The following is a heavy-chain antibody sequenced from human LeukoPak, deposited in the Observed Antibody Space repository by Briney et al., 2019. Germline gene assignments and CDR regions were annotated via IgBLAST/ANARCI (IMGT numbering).Heavy chain of an antibody. J-gene: IGHJ4*02. CDR2: INHSGST. Sequence: SETLSLTCAVYGGSFSGYYWSWIRQPPGKGLEWIGEINHSGSTNYNPSLKSRVTISVDTSKNQFSLKLSPVTAADTAVYYCARLFDSSGYYYTHHFDYWGQGTLVTVSS. D-gene: IGHD3-22*01. V-gene: IGHV4-34*01. CDR1: GGSFSGYY. CDR3: ARLFDSSGYYYTHHFDY.